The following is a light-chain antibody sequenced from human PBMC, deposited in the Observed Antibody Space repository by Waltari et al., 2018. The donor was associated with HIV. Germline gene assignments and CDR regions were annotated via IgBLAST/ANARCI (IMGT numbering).Light chain of an antibody. CDR3: YSTDNSGTHIRV. CDR1: ALPKNF. J-gene: IGLJ2*01. CDR2: EDS. V-gene: IGLV3-10*01. Sequence: SYELTQPPSVSVSPGQTARITCAGDALPKNFAYWYQQKSGQAPVLVIYEDSKRPSGSPQRCSGSSSGTMATLTISGAQVADEADYYCYSTDNSGTHIRVFGGGTKLTVL.